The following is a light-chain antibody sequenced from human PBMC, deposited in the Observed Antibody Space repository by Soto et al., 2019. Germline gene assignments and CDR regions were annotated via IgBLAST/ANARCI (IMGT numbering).Light chain of an antibody. CDR2: GAS. J-gene: IGKJ1*01. V-gene: IGKV3-20*01. CDR1: QSVSSSY. Sequence: EIVLTQSPGTLSLSPGARAPLSCRASQSVSSSYLAWYQQKPGQAPRLLIYGASSRATGIPDRFSGSGSGTDFTLTISRLEPEDFAVYYCQQYGSSHTWTFGQGTKVDIK. CDR3: QQYGSSHTWT.